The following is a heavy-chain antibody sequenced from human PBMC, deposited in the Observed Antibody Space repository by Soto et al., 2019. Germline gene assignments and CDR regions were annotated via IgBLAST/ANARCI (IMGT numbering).Heavy chain of an antibody. CDR2: IYYNGST. D-gene: IGHD6-19*01. Sequence: QVQLQESGPGLVKPSETLSLTCTVSGGSINSYYWSWIRQPPGKGLEWIGYIYYNGSTNYNPSLTGRLTISVDTSKNQFSLKLSSVTAADTAVYYCARQSRGIAVAGLDSWGQGTLVTVSS. CDR1: GGSINSYY. V-gene: IGHV4-59*08. J-gene: IGHJ4*02. CDR3: ARQSRGIAVAGLDS.